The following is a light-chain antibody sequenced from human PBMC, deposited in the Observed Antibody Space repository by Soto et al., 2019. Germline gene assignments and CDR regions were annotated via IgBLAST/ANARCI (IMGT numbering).Light chain of an antibody. CDR2: GAS. CDR1: QSVSSDY. J-gene: IGKJ5*01. CDR3: QQYGSSPIT. V-gene: IGKV3-20*01. Sequence: EIVLTQFPGTLSLSPGERATLSCRASQSVSSDYLAWYQQKPGLAPRPLIYGASRRATGIPDRFSGSGSGTDFTLTINRLEPEDFAVYYCQQYGSSPITFGQGTRLEIK.